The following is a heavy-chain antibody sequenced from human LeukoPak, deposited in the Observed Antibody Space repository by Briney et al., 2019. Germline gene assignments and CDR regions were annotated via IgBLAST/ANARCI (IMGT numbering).Heavy chain of an antibody. CDR3: ARPGTAYYYDSSRAEYFQH. D-gene: IGHD3-22*01. CDR2: INQDGGTK. CDR1: GFSFSRHW. V-gene: IGHV3-7*01. J-gene: IGHJ1*01. Sequence: GGSLRLSCAASGFSFSRHWMSWVRHTPGKGLEWVANINQDGGTKYYRDFAKGRFTISRDNAHNSLYLQMNSLRAEDTSVYYCARPGTAYYYDSSRAEYFQHWGQGTLVTVSS.